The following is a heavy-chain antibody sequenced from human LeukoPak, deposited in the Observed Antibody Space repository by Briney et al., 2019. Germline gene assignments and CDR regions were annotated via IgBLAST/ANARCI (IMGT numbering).Heavy chain of an antibody. J-gene: IGHJ4*02. D-gene: IGHD3-22*01. V-gene: IGHV3-21*01. CDR2: ISSSSSYI. CDR3: ARAHYSSGYNGY. Sequence: PGGSLRLSCAASGFTFSSYSMSWVRQAPGKGLEWVSSISSSSSYIYYADSVKGRFTISRDNAKNSLYLQMNSLRAEDTAVYYCARAHYSSGYNGYWSQGTLVTVSS. CDR1: GFTFSSYS.